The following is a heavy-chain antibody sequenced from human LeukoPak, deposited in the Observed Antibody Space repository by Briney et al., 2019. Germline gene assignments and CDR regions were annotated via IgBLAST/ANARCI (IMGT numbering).Heavy chain of an antibody. CDR2: IYYSGST. CDR1: GGSISSYY. J-gene: IGHJ4*02. V-gene: IGHV4-59*08. D-gene: IGHD6-19*01. Sequence: SETLSLTCTVSGGSISSYYWSWIRQPPGKGLEWIGYIYYSGSTNYNPSLKSRVTISVDTSKNQFSLKLSSVTAADTSVYYCARLEFGGWALDYWGQGTLVTVSS. CDR3: ARLEFGGWALDY.